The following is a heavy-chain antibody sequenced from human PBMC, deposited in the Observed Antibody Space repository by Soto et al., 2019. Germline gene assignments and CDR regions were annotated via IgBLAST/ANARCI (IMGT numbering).Heavy chain of an antibody. CDR3: ARGGPALRYFDWLLAPFDY. V-gene: IGHV4-34*01. J-gene: IGHJ4*02. D-gene: IGHD3-9*01. CDR1: GGSFSGYY. CDR2: INHSGST. Sequence: SEPLSLPCAVYGGSFSGYYWSWIRQPPGKGLEWIGEINHSGSTNYNPSLKSRVTISVDTSKNQFSLKLSSVTAADTAVYYCARGGPALRYFDWLLAPFDYWGQGTLVTVSS.